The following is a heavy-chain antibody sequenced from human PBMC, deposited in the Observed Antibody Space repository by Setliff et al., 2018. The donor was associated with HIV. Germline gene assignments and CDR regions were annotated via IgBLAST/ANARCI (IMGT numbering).Heavy chain of an antibody. CDR2: IYTSGST. Sequence: SETLSLTCTVSGGSISSGSYYWNWIRQPAGKGLEWIGRIYTSGSTNYNPSLKSRVTISVDTSKNHFSLKLTSVTAADTAVYYCARLDTIMLYSDCRGQGTLVTVSS. J-gene: IGHJ4*02. V-gene: IGHV4-61*02. CDR1: GGSISSGSYY. CDR3: ARLDTIMLYSDC. D-gene: IGHD3-16*01.